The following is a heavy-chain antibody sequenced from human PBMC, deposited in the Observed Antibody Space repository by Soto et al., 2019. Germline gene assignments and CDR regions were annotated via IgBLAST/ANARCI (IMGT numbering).Heavy chain of an antibody. D-gene: IGHD6-19*01. CDR1: GGSISSSSYY. Sequence: SETLSLTCTVSGGSISSSSYYWGWIRQPPGKGLEWIGSIYYSGSTYYNPSLKSRVTISVDTSKNQFSLKLSSVTAADTAVYYCASTTPRESLSLAVAGTRYFQHWGQGTLVTVSS. CDR3: ASTTPRESLSLAVAGTRYFQH. J-gene: IGHJ1*01. CDR2: IYYSGST. V-gene: IGHV4-39*01.